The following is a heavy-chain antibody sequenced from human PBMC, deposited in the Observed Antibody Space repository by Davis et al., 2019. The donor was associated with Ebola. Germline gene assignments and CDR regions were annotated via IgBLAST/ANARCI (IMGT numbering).Heavy chain of an antibody. D-gene: IGHD3-10*01. CDR1: GFTFSSYA. J-gene: IGHJ4*02. Sequence: GESLKISCAASGFTFSSYAMSWVRQAPGKGLEWVSAISGSGGSTYYADSVKGRFTISRDNSKNTLYLQMNSLRAEDTAVYYCAKLSVAGGSGRFDYWGQGTLVTVSS. V-gene: IGHV3-23*01. CDR3: AKLSVAGGSGRFDY. CDR2: ISGSGGST.